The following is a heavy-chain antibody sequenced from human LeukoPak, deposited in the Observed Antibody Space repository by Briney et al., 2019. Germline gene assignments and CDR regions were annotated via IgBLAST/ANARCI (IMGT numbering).Heavy chain of an antibody. D-gene: IGHD3-3*01. V-gene: IGHV5-51*01. CDR3: ARLPRETIWESWFAP. CDR2: IYPSDSDT. J-gene: IGHJ5*02. Sequence: GDSLQISRKASGYTFRSYWIGWVRQMPGKGLEWMGIIYPSDSDTKYSQSFQGQFTLSVDKSISTAYLQWNSLKASDTAMYYCARLPRETIWESWFAPWGQGTLVTVSS. CDR1: GYTFRSYW.